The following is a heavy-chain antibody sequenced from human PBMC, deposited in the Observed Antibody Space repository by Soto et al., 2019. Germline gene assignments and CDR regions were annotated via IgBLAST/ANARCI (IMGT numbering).Heavy chain of an antibody. D-gene: IGHD4-4*01. CDR1: GFTFDDYT. J-gene: IGHJ6*02. CDR3: AKDSRLTVTTPYGMDV. V-gene: IGHV3-43*01. Sequence: LRLSCAASGFTFDDYTMHWVRQAPGKGLEWVSLISWDGSSTYYADSVKGRFTISRDNGKNSLYLQMNSLRTEDTALYYCAKDSRLTVTTPYGMDVWGQGTTVTVSS. CDR2: ISWDGSST.